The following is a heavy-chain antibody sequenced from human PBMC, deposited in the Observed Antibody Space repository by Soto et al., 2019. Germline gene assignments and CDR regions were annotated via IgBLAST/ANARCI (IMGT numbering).Heavy chain of an antibody. CDR1: GYTFTSYG. V-gene: IGHV1-18*01. J-gene: IGHJ4*02. D-gene: IGHD3-3*01. Sequence: ASVKVSCKASGYTFTSYGISWVRQAPGQGLEWMGWISAYNGNTNYAQKLQGRVTMTTDTSTSTAYMELRSLRSDDTAVYYCARVLPYYDFWSGYSYFDYWGQGTLVTVSS. CDR2: ISAYNGNT. CDR3: ARVLPYYDFWSGYSYFDY.